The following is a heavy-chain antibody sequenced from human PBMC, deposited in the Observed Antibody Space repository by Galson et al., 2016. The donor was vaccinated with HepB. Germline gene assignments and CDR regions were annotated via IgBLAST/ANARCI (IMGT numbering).Heavy chain of an antibody. Sequence: SLRLSCAVSGFTVTSKYMSWVRQAPGKGLEWVSLISIGGTTYYADSVKGRFTISRDISKNTLHLEMNNLRADDTAVYYRARDGIYDSWRASGVFDIWGQGTMATVSS. D-gene: IGHD3-3*01. V-gene: IGHV3-66*01. CDR1: GFTVTSKY. CDR3: ARDGIYDSWRASGVFDI. CDR2: ISIGGTT. J-gene: IGHJ3*02.